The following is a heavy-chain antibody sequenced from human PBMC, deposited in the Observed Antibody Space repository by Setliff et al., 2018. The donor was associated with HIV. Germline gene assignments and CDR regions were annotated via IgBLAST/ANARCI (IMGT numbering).Heavy chain of an antibody. V-gene: IGHV4-4*07. CDR3: ARSIYGSGTYPLDI. CDR2: IYDSGST. Sequence: SETLSLTCTVSGGSISGFYWNWIRQSAGKGLQWIGRIYDSGSTKYNPSLKSRVTMSMDTSKNQISLKLNSMTAADTAVYYCARSIYGSGTYPLDIWGPGILVTVSS. J-gene: IGHJ4*02. CDR1: GGSISGFY. D-gene: IGHD3-10*01.